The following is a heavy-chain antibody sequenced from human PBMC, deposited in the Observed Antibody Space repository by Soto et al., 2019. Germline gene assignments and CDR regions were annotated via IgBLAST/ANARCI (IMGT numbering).Heavy chain of an antibody. V-gene: IGHV3-30*04. J-gene: IGHJ6*02. CDR1: GFTFSSYS. CDR2: ISYDGHDE. Sequence: GGSLRLSCAASGFTFSSYSMHWVRQAPGKGLEWVAVISYDGHDENYVDSVKGRFIISRDNSKNTVSLEMNSLRAEDTAIYFCAKDRTGIAARRRSYQYYGMDVWGQGTTVTVSS. CDR3: AKDRTGIAARRRSYQYYGMDV. D-gene: IGHD6-6*01.